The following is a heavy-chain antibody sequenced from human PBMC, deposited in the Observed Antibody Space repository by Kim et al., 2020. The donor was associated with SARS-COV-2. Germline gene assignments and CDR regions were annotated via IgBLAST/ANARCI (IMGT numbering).Heavy chain of an antibody. CDR2: T. J-gene: IGHJ4*02. V-gene: IGHV3-53*01. CDR3: ARGQQLYYFDY. D-gene: IGHD6-13*01. Sequence: TYYADSVKGRFTISRDNSKNTLYLQMNSLRAEDTAVYYCARGQQLYYFDYWGQGTLVTVSS.